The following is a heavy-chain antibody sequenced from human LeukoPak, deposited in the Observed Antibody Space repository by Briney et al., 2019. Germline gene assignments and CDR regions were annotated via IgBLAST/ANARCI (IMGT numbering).Heavy chain of an antibody. CDR1: GGSFSGYY. CDR2: INHSGST. D-gene: IGHD3-22*01. CDR3: ARDEYYYDSSGYSNWFDP. J-gene: IGHJ5*02. V-gene: IGHV4-34*01. Sequence: SETLSLTCAVYGGSFSGYYWSWIRQPPGKGLEWIGEINHSGSTNYNPSLKSRVTISVDTSKNQFSLKLSSVTAADTAVYYCARDEYYYDSSGYSNWFDPWGQGTLVTVSS.